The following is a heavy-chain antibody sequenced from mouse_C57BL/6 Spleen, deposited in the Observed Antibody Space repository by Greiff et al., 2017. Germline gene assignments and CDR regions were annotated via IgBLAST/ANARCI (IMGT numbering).Heavy chain of an antibody. V-gene: IGHV1-4*01. CDR1: GYTFSSYT. Sequence: QVQLQQSGAELARPCASVKMSCKASGYTFSSYTLHWVKQRPGQGLEWIGYINPSSGYTKYNQKFKDKATLTADKSSSTAYMQLSSLTSEDSAVYYCARSDPYEYFDVWGTGTTVTVSS. J-gene: IGHJ1*03. CDR3: ARSDPYEYFDV. D-gene: IGHD1-1*01. CDR2: INPSSGYT.